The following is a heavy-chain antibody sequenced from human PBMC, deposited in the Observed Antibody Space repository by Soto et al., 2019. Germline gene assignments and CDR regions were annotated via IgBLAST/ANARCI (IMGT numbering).Heavy chain of an antibody. CDR1: GFTFNNYA. D-gene: IGHD2-21*02. CDR2: ISGSEGGA. CDR3: AKSKVVTKFYYHYALDV. J-gene: IGHJ6*02. Sequence: LRLSCAASGFTFNNYAMSWVRQAPGKGLEWVSTISGSEGGAYYADSVKGRFTISRDNSKNTLYLQMNSLRPEDTAVYFCAKSKVVTKFYYHYALDVWGQGTTVTVSS. V-gene: IGHV3-23*01.